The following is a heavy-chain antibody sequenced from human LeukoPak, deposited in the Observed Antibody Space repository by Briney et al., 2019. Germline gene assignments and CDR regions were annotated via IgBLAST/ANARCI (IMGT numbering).Heavy chain of an antibody. V-gene: IGHV4-38-2*01. D-gene: IGHD5-18*01. Sequence: PSETLSLTCAVSGYSISSGYYWGWIRQPPGKGLEWIGSISHSGSTYYSPFLKSRVTISVETSKNQFSLKLSSVTAADTAVYYCARGGAAMAIPTDYWGQGTLVTVSS. CDR2: ISHSGST. CDR3: ARGGAAMAIPTDY. J-gene: IGHJ4*02. CDR1: GYSISSGYY.